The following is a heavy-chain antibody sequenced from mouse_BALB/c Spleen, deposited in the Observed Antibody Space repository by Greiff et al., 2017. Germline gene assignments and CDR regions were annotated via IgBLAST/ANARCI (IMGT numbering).Heavy chain of an antibody. Sequence: QVQLQQSGAELVMPGASVKMSCKASGYTFTDYWMHWVKQRPGQGLEWIGAIDTSDSYTSYNQKFKGKATLTVDESSSTAYMQLRSLTSEDSAVYYCAKGDSSVSLDYWGQGTSVTVSS. CDR2: IDTSDSYT. V-gene: IGHV1-69*01. D-gene: IGHD3-2*01. J-gene: IGHJ4*01. CDR1: GYTFTDYW. CDR3: AKGDSSVSLDY.